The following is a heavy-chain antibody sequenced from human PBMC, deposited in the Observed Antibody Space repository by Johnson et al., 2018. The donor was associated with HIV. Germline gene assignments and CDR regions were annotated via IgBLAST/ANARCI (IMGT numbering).Heavy chain of an antibody. D-gene: IGHD1-26*01. Sequence: VQLVESGGGVVQPGTSLRLSCAASGFTFSSFAMHWVRQAPGKGLEWVSTISGSGGSTYYADSVKGRFTISRDNSKNTLYLQMNSLRAGDTAVYYCAKEGRGWALGAFDIWGQGTMVTVSS. CDR1: GFTFSSFA. CDR3: AKEGRGWALGAFDI. CDR2: ISGSGGST. V-gene: IGHV3-23*04. J-gene: IGHJ3*02.